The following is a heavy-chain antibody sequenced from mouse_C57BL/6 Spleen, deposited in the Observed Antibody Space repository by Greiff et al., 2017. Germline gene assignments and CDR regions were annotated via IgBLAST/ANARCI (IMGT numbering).Heavy chain of an antibody. CDR3: AYYSNYEGYFDY. CDR1: GYAFSSSW. J-gene: IGHJ2*01. Sequence: VQRVESGPELVKPGASVKISCKASGYAFSSSWMNWVKQRPGKGLEWIGRIYPGDGDTNYNGKFKGKATLTADKSSSTAYMQLSSLTSEDSAVYFCAYYSNYEGYFDYWGQGTTLTVSS. CDR2: IYPGDGDT. D-gene: IGHD2-5*01. V-gene: IGHV1-82*01.